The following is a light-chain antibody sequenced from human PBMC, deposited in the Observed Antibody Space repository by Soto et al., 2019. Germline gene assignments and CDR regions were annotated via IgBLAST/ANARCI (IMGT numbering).Light chain of an antibody. CDR2: GNN. CDR3: QSYDGSLATSI. CDR1: SSNLGAGYD. J-gene: IGLJ2*01. Sequence: QSVLTQPPSVSGTPGQRVSISCTGTSSNLGAGYDVHWYQQLPGAAPRLLIFGNNVRPSGVPDRSSGSKSGTSASLAITGLQAEDEAIYHCQSYDGSLATSIFGAGTQLTVL. V-gene: IGLV1-40*01.